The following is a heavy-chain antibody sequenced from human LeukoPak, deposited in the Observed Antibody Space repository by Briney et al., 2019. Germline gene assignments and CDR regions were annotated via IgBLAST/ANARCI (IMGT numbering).Heavy chain of an antibody. V-gene: IGHV3-23*01. CDR2: ISGSGGST. CDR1: GSTFSSYA. CDR3: AKDEFDYYDSSGYYVPGGDY. Sequence: GGSLRLSCAASGSTFSSYAMSWVRQAPGKGLEWVSAISGSGGSTYYADSVKGRFTISRDNSKNTLYLQMNSLRAEDTAVYYCAKDEFDYYDSSGYYVPGGDYWGQGTLVTVSS. J-gene: IGHJ4*02. D-gene: IGHD3-22*01.